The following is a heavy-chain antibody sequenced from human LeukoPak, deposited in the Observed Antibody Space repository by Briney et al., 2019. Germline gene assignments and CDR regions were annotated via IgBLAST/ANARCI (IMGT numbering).Heavy chain of an antibody. CDR3: ARGGAYGGNPTRFDP. CDR2: ITPSGGST. CDR1: GYTLTELS. D-gene: IGHD4-23*01. V-gene: IGHV1-46*01. Sequence: GASVKVSCKVSGYTLTELSMHWVRQAPGQGLEWLGLITPSGGSTWYAQKFQGRVTMTRDMSTSTDYMELSSLRSEDTAVYYCARGGAYGGNPTRFDPWGQGTLVTVSS. J-gene: IGHJ5*02.